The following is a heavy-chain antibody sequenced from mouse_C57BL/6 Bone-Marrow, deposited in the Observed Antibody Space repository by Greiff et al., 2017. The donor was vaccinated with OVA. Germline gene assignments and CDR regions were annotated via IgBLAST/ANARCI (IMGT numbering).Heavy chain of an antibody. CDR1: GYTFTSYW. V-gene: IGHV1-55*01. J-gene: IGHJ4*01. CDR3: ARRDYYSNYAMDY. CDR2: IYPGSGST. D-gene: IGHD2-5*01. Sequence: QVQLQQPGAELVKPGASVKMSCKASGYTFTSYWITWVKQRPGQGLEWIGDIYPGSGSTNYNEKFKSKATLTVDTSSSTAYMQLSSLTSEDSAVYYCARRDYYSNYAMDYWGQGTSVTVSS.